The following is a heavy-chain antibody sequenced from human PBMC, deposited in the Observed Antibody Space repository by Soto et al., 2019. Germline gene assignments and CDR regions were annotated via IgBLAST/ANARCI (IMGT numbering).Heavy chain of an antibody. J-gene: IGHJ4*02. CDR2: INAGNGNT. CDR1: GYTFTSYG. CDR3: ARPLTGHSSGWLAY. V-gene: IGHV1-3*01. Sequence: ASVKVSCKASGYTFTSYGMHWVRQAPGQRLEWMGWINAGNGNTKYSQKFQGRVTITRDTSASTAYMELSSLRSEDTAVYYCARPLTGHSSGWLAYWGQGTPVTVSS. D-gene: IGHD6-19*01.